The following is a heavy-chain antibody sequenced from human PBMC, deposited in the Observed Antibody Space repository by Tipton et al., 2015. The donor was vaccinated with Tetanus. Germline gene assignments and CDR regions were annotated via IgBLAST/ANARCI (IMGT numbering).Heavy chain of an antibody. CDR3: ARAGGGSWGNFDY. J-gene: IGHJ4*02. V-gene: IGHV4-59*01. D-gene: IGHD6-13*01. CDR1: GGSISSYY. Sequence: TLSLTCTVPGGSISSYYWSWIRQPPGKGLEWIGYIYYSGRTNYNPSLKSRDTISVDTSKNQSSLKLSSVTAADTAVYYCARAGGGSWGNFDYWGQGTLVTVSS. CDR2: IYYSGRT.